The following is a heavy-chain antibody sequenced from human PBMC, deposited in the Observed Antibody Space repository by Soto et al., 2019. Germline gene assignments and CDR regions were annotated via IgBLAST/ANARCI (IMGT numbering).Heavy chain of an antibody. CDR3: AKKANVVVVPAAYSFDY. Sequence: EVQLVESGGGLVKPGGSLRLSCAASGFTFSSCTMNWVRQAPGKGLEWVSAISGPGGSTYYADSVKGRFTISRDNSKNTLYLQMNSLRVEDTALYYCAKKANVVVVPAAYSFDYWGQGALLTVS. CDR1: GFTFSSCT. CDR2: ISGPGGST. V-gene: IGHV3-23*04. J-gene: IGHJ4*02. D-gene: IGHD2-2*01.